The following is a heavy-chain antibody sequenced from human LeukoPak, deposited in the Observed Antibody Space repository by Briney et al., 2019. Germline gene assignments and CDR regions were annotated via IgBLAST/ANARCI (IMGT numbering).Heavy chain of an antibody. CDR1: GGSISSYY. V-gene: IGHV4-4*07. Sequence: SETLSLTCTVSGGSISSYYWSWIRQPAGKGLEWIGRIDTSGTTSYNPSLKSRVTMSVDTSKNQFSLRLTSVTAADTAVYYCARGGYYGDYGSQWYLDHWGQGTLVTVSS. J-gene: IGHJ4*02. D-gene: IGHD4-17*01. CDR2: IDTSGTT. CDR3: ARGGYYGDYGSQWYLDH.